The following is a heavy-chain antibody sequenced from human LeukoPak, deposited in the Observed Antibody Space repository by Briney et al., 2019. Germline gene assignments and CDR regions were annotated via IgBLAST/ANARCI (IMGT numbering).Heavy chain of an antibody. CDR3: SLRYCSGTSCPGY. D-gene: IGHD2-8*02. CDR2: IKSSADGGAT. V-gene: IGHV3-15*01. J-gene: IGHJ4*02. CDR1: GFTFSDTW. Sequence: GGSLRLSCAASGFTFSDTWLSWVRQAPGRGPEWVGRIKSSADGGATDYAAPVKGRFTVSRDDSKDTLYLQMNSLKTEDTTVYYCSLRYCSGTSCPGYWGQGTLVTVSS.